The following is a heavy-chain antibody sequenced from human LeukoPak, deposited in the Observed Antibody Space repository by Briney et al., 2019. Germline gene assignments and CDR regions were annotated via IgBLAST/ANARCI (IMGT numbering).Heavy chain of an antibody. V-gene: IGHV3-21*01. J-gene: IGHJ4*02. Sequence: GGSLRLSCTASGFTFTSYTMSWVRQAPGKGLEWVSSITNNGVYTYYTDSVKGRFTISRDNANNSLYLQMNSLSAEDTAIYYCARQPQVAHFDYWGQGTLVSVSS. CDR3: ARQPQVAHFDY. D-gene: IGHD2-15*01. CDR2: ITNNGVYT. CDR1: GFTFTSYT.